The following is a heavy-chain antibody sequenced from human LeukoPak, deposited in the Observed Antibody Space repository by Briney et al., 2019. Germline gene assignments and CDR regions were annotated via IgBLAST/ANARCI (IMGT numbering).Heavy chain of an antibody. CDR3: AKDPYYYGSGSYFDY. CDR1: GFTFSSYA. J-gene: IGHJ4*02. CDR2: ISGSGGST. Sequence: HPGGSLRLSCAASGFTFSSYAMSWVRQAPGEGLEWVSAISGSGGSTYYADSVKGRFTISRDNSKNTLYLQMNSLRAEDTAVYYCAKDPYYYGSGSYFDYWGQGTLVTVSS. D-gene: IGHD3-10*01. V-gene: IGHV3-23*01.